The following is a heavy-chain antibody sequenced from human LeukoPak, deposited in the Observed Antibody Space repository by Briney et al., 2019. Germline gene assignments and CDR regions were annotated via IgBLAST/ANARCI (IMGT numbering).Heavy chain of an antibody. V-gene: IGHV1-2*02. J-gene: IGHJ4*02. Sequence: GASVKVSCKASGYTFTGYYMHWVRQAPGQGLEWMGWINPNSGGTNYAQKFQGRVTMTRDTSISTAYMELSSLRSEDTAVYYCARGKDGYNFEAPGAFDCWGQGTLVTVSS. CDR3: ARGKDGYNFEAPGAFDC. CDR2: INPNSGGT. D-gene: IGHD5-24*01. CDR1: GYTFTGYY.